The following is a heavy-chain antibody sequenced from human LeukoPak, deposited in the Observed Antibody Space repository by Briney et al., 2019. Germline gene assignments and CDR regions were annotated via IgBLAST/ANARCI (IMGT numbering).Heavy chain of an antibody. Sequence: PGGSLRLSCAASGFTFSSYSMNWVRQAPGKGLEWVSSISSSSSYIYYADSVKGRFTISRDNAKNSLYLQMNSLRAEDTAVYYCAKDGQGWVVITGIFDYWGQGTLVTVSS. CDR1: GFTFSSYS. D-gene: IGHD3-22*01. CDR2: ISSSSSYI. J-gene: IGHJ4*02. V-gene: IGHV3-21*01. CDR3: AKDGQGWVVITGIFDY.